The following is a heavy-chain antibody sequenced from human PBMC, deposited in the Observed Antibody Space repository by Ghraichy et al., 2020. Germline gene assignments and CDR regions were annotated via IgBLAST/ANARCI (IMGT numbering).Heavy chain of an antibody. CDR2: INHSGST. CDR1: GGSFSGYY. J-gene: IGHJ4*02. V-gene: IGHV4-34*01. Sequence: SETLSLTCAVYGGSFSGYYWSWIRQPPGKGLEWIGEINHSGSTNYNPSLKSRVTISVDTSKNQFSLKLSSVTAADTAVYYCARGRAPRSSYSAFDYWGQGTLVTVSS. CDR3: ARGRAPRSSYSAFDY. D-gene: IGHD1-26*01.